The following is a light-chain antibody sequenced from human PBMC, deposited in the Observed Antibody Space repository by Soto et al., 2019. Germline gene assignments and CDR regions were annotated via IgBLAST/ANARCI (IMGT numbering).Light chain of an antibody. J-gene: IGLJ3*02. CDR2: ESS. Sequence: QSALTQPASVSGSPGQSITISCTGTSSDVGSYNLVSWYQQHPGKVPKLMIYESSKRPSGVSNRFSGSKSGNTASLTISVLQAEDEADYYCCSFTSSATWVFGGGTKLTVL. V-gene: IGLV2-23*01. CDR1: SSDVGSYNL. CDR3: CSFTSSATWV.